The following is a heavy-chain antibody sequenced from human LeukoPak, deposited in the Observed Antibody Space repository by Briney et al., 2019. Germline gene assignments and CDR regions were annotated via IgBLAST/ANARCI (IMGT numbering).Heavy chain of an antibody. CDR3: ARNTMLSPADH. CDR2: IYHTGTT. D-gene: IGHD3-10*02. V-gene: IGHV4-30-2*01. CDR1: GGSINSDRCY. J-gene: IGHJ4*02. Sequence: SQTLSLTCSVSGGSINSDRCYWSWIRQPPGKNFEWIGYIYHTGTTYYNPSLKSRVTISIDRSKNQFSLKLSSVTAADTAVYYCARNTMLSPADHWGQGTLITVSS.